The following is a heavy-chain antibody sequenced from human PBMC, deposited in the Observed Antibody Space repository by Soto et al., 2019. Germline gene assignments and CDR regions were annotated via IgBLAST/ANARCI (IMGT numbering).Heavy chain of an antibody. V-gene: IGHV5-10-1*01. J-gene: IGHJ3*01. CDR1: GYKFTTLW. CDR2: IEPTDSFT. Sequence: GESLKLSCKASGYKFTTLWLNWVRQTPGKGLEWLGRIEPTDSFTNYSPPFEGHVTISVDRSISTAYLQWNSLQASDTAIYYCARPASGGSRDALDVWGQGTTVTVSS. D-gene: IGHD2-15*01. CDR3: ARPASGGSRDALDV.